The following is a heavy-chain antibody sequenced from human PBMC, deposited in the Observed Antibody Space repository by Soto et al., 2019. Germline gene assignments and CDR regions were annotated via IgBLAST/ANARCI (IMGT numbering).Heavy chain of an antibody. CDR1: GFTFSSYA. Sequence: GGSLRLSCAASGFTFSSYAMSWVRQAPGKGLEWVSAISGSGGSTYYADSVKGRFTISRDNSKNTLYLQMNSLRAEDTAVYYCAKGNQLPLPGDYYYYGMDVWGQGTTVTVSS. CDR3: AKGNQLPLPGDYYYYGMDV. J-gene: IGHJ6*02. D-gene: IGHD2-2*01. CDR2: ISGSGGST. V-gene: IGHV3-23*01.